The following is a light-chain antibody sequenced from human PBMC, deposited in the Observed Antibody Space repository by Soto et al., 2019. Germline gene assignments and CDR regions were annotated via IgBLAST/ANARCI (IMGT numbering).Light chain of an antibody. Sequence: EIVLTQSPATLSLSPGERATLSCRASQSVSSYLAWYQQKPGQAPRLLIYHAPNRATGIPARFSGSGSGTDFTLTISSLEPEDFAVYYCQQRSNWPLTFGGGTKVEIK. J-gene: IGKJ4*01. CDR3: QQRSNWPLT. CDR2: HAP. CDR1: QSVSSY. V-gene: IGKV3-11*01.